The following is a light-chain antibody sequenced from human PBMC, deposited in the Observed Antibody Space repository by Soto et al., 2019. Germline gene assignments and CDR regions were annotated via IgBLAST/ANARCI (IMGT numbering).Light chain of an antibody. V-gene: IGKV1-9*01. CDR2: AAS. CDR1: QGISSY. Sequence: DIQLTQSPSFLSASVGDRVTITCRASQGISSYLAWYQQKPGKAPKLLIYAASTLQSGVPPRFSGSGSGTEFTLAIRSLQPEDFATYYCQQLNSYPRITFGQGTRLEIK. CDR3: QQLNSYPRIT. J-gene: IGKJ5*01.